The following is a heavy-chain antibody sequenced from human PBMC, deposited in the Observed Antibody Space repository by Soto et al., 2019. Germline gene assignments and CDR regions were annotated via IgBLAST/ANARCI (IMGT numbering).Heavy chain of an antibody. Sequence: GSLRLSCAASGFTFSNAWMSWVRQAPGKGLEWVGRIKSKTDGGTTDYAAPVKGRFTISRDDSKNTLYLQMNSLKTEDTAVYYCTTAILTGYFGLSYYFDYWGQGTLVTVSS. CDR2: IKSKTDGGTT. J-gene: IGHJ4*02. CDR3: TTAILTGYFGLSYYFDY. D-gene: IGHD3-9*01. CDR1: GFTFSNAW. V-gene: IGHV3-15*01.